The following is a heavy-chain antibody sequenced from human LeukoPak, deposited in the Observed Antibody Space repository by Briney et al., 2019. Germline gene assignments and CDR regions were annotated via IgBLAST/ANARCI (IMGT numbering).Heavy chain of an antibody. CDR1: GYTFTGYY. J-gene: IGHJ4*02. D-gene: IGHD6-6*01. Sequence: ASVKVSCKASGYTFTGYYIHWVRQAPGQGPEWMGWINPNSGGTKYAQRFQGRVTMTRDTSISTVYIEVSRLTSDDTAVYYCASALYSNSGFDYWGQGTPVTVSS. CDR3: ASALYSNSGFDY. CDR2: INPNSGGT. V-gene: IGHV1-2*02.